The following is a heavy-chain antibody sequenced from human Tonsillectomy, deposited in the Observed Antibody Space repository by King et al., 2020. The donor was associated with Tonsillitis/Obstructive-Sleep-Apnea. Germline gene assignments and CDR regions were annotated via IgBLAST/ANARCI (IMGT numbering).Heavy chain of an antibody. CDR1: GGTFSSYA. D-gene: IGHD2-15*01. CDR2: IIPIFGTV. V-gene: IGHV1-69*01. Sequence: QLVQSGAEVKKPGSSVKVSCKASGGTFSSYAISWVRQAPGQGLEWMGGIIPIFGTVNYAQKFQGRVTITADESTSTAYMELSSLRSEDTAVYYCARAALHYCSGGSCYSHFDYWGQGTLVTVSS. J-gene: IGHJ4*02. CDR3: ARAALHYCSGGSCYSHFDY.